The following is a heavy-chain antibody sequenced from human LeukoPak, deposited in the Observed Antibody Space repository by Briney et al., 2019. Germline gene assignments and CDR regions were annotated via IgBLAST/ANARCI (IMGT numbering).Heavy chain of an antibody. CDR3: AKDPGGWFGELLYIFDY. Sequence: GGSLRLSCAASGFTFSSYGMHWVRQAACKRLECVAVISYGGSNKYYADSVKGRFTISRDNSKNTLYLQMNSLRAEDTAVYYCAKDPGGWFGELLYIFDYWGQGTLVTVSS. CDR2: ISYGGSNK. V-gene: IGHV3-30*18. CDR1: GFTFSSYG. D-gene: IGHD3-10*01. J-gene: IGHJ4*02.